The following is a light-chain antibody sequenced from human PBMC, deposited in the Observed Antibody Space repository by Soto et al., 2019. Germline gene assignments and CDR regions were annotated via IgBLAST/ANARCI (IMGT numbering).Light chain of an antibody. V-gene: IGKV3-11*01. CDR1: QSVSDY. CDR2: DAS. Sequence: VLTQSPASLSLSPGERATLSCRAGQSVSDYLAWYQQKPGQPPRLLIYDASTRASGIPARFSGSGSGTDFTLTISSLQPEDFATYYCQQRETFGPGTKVDIK. J-gene: IGKJ3*01. CDR3: QQRET.